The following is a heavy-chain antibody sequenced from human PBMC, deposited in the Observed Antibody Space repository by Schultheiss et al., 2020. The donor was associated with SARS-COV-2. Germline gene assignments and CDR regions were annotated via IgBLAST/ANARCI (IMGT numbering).Heavy chain of an antibody. D-gene: IGHD2-21*02. V-gene: IGHV3-33*01. CDR3: ARDSTYCRGDCSFDY. J-gene: IGHJ4*02. CDR2: IWYDGSNK. Sequence: GGSLRLSCAASGFTFSRYGMHWVRQAPGKGLEWVAVIWYDGSNKYYTDSVKGRFTISRDNSKNTLYLQMNSLRAEDTAIYYCARDSTYCRGDCSFDYWGQGTLVTVSS. CDR1: GFTFSRYG.